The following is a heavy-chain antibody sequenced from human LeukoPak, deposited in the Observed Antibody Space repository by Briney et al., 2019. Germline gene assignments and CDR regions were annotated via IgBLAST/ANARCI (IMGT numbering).Heavy chain of an antibody. CDR2: ILYNSASK. D-gene: IGHD3-16*02. CDR1: GFTFGEYA. CDR3: VKDRNSGHLYTDVFDA. J-gene: IGHJ3*01. Sequence: GRSLRLSCTASGFTFGEYAMHWVRQVPGKGLEWVSGILYNSASKAYADSVKGRFSISRNNAKNSVDLEMNSLRADDTALYYCVKDRNSGHLYTDVFDAWGRGTMVTVSS. V-gene: IGHV3-9*01.